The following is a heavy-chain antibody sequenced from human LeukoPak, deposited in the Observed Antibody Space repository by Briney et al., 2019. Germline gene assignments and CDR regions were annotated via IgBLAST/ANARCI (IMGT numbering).Heavy chain of an antibody. CDR2: INPSGGST. CDR3: ARVSIAVAGTCDY. Sequence: ASVKVSCKASGYTFSGYYMHWVRQARGQGLECMGIINPSGGSTSYAQKFQGRVTMTRDTSTSTVYMELSSLRSEDTAVYYCARVSIAVAGTCDYWGQGTLVTVSS. V-gene: IGHV1-46*01. D-gene: IGHD6-19*01. CDR1: GYTFSGYY. J-gene: IGHJ4*02.